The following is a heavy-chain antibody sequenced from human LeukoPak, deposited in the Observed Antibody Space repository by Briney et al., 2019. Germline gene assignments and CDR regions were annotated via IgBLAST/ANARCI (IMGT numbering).Heavy chain of an antibody. CDR1: GFTVSSNY. CDR2: IYSGGST. V-gene: IGHV3-53*01. D-gene: IGHD4-23*01. Sequence: GGSLRLSCAASGFTVSSNYMSWVRQAPGKGLEWVSVIYSGGSTYYADSVKGRFTISRDNSKNTLYLQMNSLGAEDTAVYYCARALNGGNSPAFGYWGQGTLVTVSS. J-gene: IGHJ4*02. CDR3: ARALNGGNSPAFGY.